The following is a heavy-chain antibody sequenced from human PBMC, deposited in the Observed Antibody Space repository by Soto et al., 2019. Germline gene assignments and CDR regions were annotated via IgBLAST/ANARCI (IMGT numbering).Heavy chain of an antibody. CDR3: ARDRGGPPTWFDP. J-gene: IGHJ5*02. Sequence: ASVKVSCKASGYTFTGYHMHWVRQAPGQGLECMGRINPNSGDTTYAQKFQGRVTMTRDTSISTVYMELSRLRSDDTALYYCARDRGGPPTWFDPWGQGTQVTVSS. CDR1: GYTFTGYH. CDR2: INPNSGDT. V-gene: IGHV1-2*02.